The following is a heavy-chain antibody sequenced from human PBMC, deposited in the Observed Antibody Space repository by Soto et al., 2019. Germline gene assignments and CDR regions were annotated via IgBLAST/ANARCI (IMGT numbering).Heavy chain of an antibody. Sequence: SETLSLTCAVYGGSFSGYYWSWIRQPPGKGLEWIGEINHSGSTNYNPSLKSRVTISVDTSKNQFSLKLSSVTAADTAVYYCARENYYDSSGYYYYYYYGMDVWGQGTLVTVSS. V-gene: IGHV4-34*01. J-gene: IGHJ6*02. CDR3: ARENYYDSSGYYYYYYYGMDV. D-gene: IGHD3-22*01. CDR2: INHSGST. CDR1: GGSFSGYY.